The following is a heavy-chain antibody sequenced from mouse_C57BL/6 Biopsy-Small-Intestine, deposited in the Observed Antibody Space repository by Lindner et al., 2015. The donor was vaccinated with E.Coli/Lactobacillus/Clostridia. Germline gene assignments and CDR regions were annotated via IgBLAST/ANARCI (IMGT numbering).Heavy chain of an antibody. CDR1: GYTFTSYW. CDR3: ARLGGLRLLFAY. Sequence: VQLQESGAELAKPGASVKMSCKASGYTFTSYWMHWVKQRPGQGLEWIGYINPSSGYTEYNQKFKDKATLIADKSSSTAYMQLSSLTSEDSAVYYCARLGGLRLLFAYWGQGTLVTVSA. V-gene: IGHV1-7*01. D-gene: IGHD2-4*01. CDR2: INPSSGYT. J-gene: IGHJ3*01.